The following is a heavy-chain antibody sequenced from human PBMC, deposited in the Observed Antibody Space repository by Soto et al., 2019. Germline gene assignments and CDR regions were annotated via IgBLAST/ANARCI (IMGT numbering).Heavy chain of an antibody. J-gene: IGHJ6*02. D-gene: IGHD6-6*01. Sequence: QVQLQESGPGLVKPSQTLSLTCSVSSDSMNSGGYYWSWIRQHPGKGLEWIGYIYSNGDTYYNPSRKSRVTISVDTSKNQFSLNLTSVNAADTAVYYWARSGGSSSGYYYDAMDVWGQGTTVTVSS. CDR2: IYSNGDT. CDR1: SDSMNSGGYY. CDR3: ARSGGSSSGYYYDAMDV. V-gene: IGHV4-31*03.